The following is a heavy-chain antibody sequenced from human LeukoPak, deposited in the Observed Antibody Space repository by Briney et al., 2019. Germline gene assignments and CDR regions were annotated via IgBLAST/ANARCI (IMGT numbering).Heavy chain of an antibody. J-gene: IGHJ4*02. D-gene: IGHD4-17*01. Sequence: ASVKVSCKISGYTLTEVSMHWVRQAPGQGLEWMGGFDPADGEPIYAQKFQGRVTMSEDTSTDTAYMDLSSLRSEDTAAYYCATEVVGYGDVHYFDSWGQGTLVTVSS. CDR1: GYTLTEVS. CDR2: FDPADGEP. CDR3: ATEVVGYGDVHYFDS. V-gene: IGHV1-24*01.